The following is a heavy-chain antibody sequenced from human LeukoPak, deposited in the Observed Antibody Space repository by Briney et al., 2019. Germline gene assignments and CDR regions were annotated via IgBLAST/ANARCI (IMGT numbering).Heavy chain of an antibody. CDR3: ARGRGGEYGGNSGHFDY. V-gene: IGHV3-33*01. D-gene: IGHD4-23*01. CDR2: VWYDGSNK. CDR1: GFTFSGYG. Sequence: GRSLRLSCAASGFTFSGYGMHWVHQAPGKGPEWVAVVWYDGSNKYYADSVKGRFTISRDNSKNTLYLEMNSLRAEDTATYYCARGRGGEYGGNSGHFDYWGQGTLVTVSS. J-gene: IGHJ4*02.